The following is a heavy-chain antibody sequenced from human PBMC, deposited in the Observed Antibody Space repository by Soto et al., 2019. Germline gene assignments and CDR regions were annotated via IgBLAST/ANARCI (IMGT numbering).Heavy chain of an antibody. Sequence: SLRLSCAASGFTFSSYAMSWVRQAPGKGLEWVSAISGSGGSTYYADSVKGRFTISRDNSKNTLYLQMNSLRAEDTAVYHCAKDRYSYGPTHNYWGQGTLVTVSS. CDR3: AKDRYSYGPTHNY. J-gene: IGHJ4*02. D-gene: IGHD5-18*01. V-gene: IGHV3-23*01. CDR1: GFTFSSYA. CDR2: ISGSGGST.